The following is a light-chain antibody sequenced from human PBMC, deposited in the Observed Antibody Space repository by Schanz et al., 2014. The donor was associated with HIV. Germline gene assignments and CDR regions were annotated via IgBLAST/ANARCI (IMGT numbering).Light chain of an antibody. CDR1: QSVSSN. CDR2: AAS. Sequence: EIVMTQSPATLSVSPGERATLSCRASQSVSSNLAWYQQKPGQAPTLLIYAASSRASGVPDRFSGSGSGADFTLTISGLEPEDFAVYYCHHYGGSFGPGTKVDIK. V-gene: IGKV3-20*01. CDR3: HHYGGS. J-gene: IGKJ3*01.